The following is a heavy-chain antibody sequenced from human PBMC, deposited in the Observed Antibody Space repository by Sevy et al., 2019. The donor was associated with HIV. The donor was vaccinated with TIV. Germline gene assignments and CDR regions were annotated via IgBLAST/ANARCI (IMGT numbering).Heavy chain of an antibody. CDR2: IFPSGRT. J-gene: IGHJ3*02. Sequence: SETLSLTCTVSGGSISSGGYYWSWIRQPAGKGLEWIGRIFPSGRTNYNPSLKSPVTISVDTSKNQFSLKLSSVTAADTAVYYCTRGSFAYMNMVRGVIKNAFDIWGQGTTVTVSS. CDR3: TRGSFAYMNMVRGVIKNAFDI. V-gene: IGHV4-61*02. D-gene: IGHD3-10*01. CDR1: GGSISSGGYY.